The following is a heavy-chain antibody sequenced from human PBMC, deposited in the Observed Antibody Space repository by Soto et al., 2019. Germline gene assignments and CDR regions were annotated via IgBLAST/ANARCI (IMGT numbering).Heavy chain of an antibody. CDR2: ISSSSSTI. Sequence: GGSLRLSCAASGFTFSSYSMNWVRQAPGKGLEWVSYISSSSSTIYYADSVKGRFTISRDNAKNSLYLQMNSLRDEDTAVYYCARVDPLVVVPAATPYYYYGMDVWGQGTTVTVSS. CDR3: ARVDPLVVVPAATPYYYYGMDV. J-gene: IGHJ6*02. V-gene: IGHV3-48*02. CDR1: GFTFSSYS. D-gene: IGHD2-2*01.